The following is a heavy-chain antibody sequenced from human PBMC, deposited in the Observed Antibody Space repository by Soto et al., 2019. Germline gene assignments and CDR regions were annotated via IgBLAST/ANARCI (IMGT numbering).Heavy chain of an antibody. Sequence: PLETLSLSCTVSGGFLFSFYWSWMRQLPGRGLEWIGYVFYTGRANYNAYLKRRVSISLDTSNYQFSLKLSSVTAADAAVYYCTRDGDGRMTTTPYYYNGMDVWGPGTTVTVSS. CDR1: GGFLFSFY. J-gene: IGHJ6*02. CDR3: TRDGDGRMTTTPYYYNGMDV. D-gene: IGHD4-4*01. V-gene: IGHV4-59*01. CDR2: VFYTGRA.